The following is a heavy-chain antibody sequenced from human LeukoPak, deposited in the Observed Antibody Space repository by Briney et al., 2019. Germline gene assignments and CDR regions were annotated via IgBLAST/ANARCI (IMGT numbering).Heavy chain of an antibody. CDR2: ISAYNGNT. J-gene: IGHJ6*02. D-gene: IGHD2-2*01. Sequence: ASVKVSCKASGYTFTSYGIGWVRQAPGQGLEWMEWISAYNGNTNYAQKLQGRVTMTTDTSTSTAYMELRSLRSDDTAVYYCARVHIVVVPAAALFYYYYGMDVWGQGTTVTVSS. CDR1: GYTFTSYG. CDR3: ARVHIVVVPAAALFYYYYGMDV. V-gene: IGHV1-18*01.